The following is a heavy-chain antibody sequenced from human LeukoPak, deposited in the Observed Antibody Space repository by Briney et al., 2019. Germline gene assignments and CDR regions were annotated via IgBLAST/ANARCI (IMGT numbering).Heavy chain of an antibody. V-gene: IGHV3-23*01. Sequence: GGSLRLSCAASGFSLSRYWMSWVRQAPGKGLEWVSAISGSGGSTYYADSVKGRFTISRDNSKNTLYLQMNSLRAEDTAVYYCAKINNHGSSWYSPFDYWGQGTLVTVSS. CDR3: AKINNHGSSWYSPFDY. J-gene: IGHJ4*02. CDR1: GFSLSRYW. CDR2: ISGSGGST. D-gene: IGHD6-13*01.